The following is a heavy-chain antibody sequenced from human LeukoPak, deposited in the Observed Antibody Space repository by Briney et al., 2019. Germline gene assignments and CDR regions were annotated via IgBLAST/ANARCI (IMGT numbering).Heavy chain of an antibody. CDR1: GFTFSSYG. J-gene: IGHJ4*02. V-gene: IGHV3-30*02. Sequence: GGSLRLSCAASGFTFSSYGMHWVRQAPGKGLEWGAFIRYDGSNKYYADSVKGRFTISRDNSKNTLYLQMNSLRAEDTAVYYCAKDPTYYDFWSGPQGYWGQGTLVTVSS. CDR3: AKDPTYYDFWSGPQGY. D-gene: IGHD3-3*01. CDR2: IRYDGSNK.